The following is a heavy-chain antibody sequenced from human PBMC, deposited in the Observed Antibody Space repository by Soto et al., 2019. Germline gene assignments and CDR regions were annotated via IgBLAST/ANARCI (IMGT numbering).Heavy chain of an antibody. J-gene: IGHJ6*02. CDR3: ARGPVRVAATERYYYYGMDV. CDR1: GGSFSGYY. Sequence: PSETLSLTCAVYGGSFSGYYWSWIRQPPGKGLEWIGEINHSGSTNYNPSLKSRVTISVDTSKNQFSLKLSSVTAADTAVYYCARGPVRVAATERYYYYGMDVWGQGTTVTVSS. D-gene: IGHD2-15*01. V-gene: IGHV4-34*01. CDR2: INHSGST.